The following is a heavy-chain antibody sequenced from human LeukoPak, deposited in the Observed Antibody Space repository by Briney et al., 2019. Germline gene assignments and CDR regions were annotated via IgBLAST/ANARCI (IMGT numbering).Heavy chain of an antibody. CDR1: GFTFSSYA. V-gene: IGHV3-64*01. J-gene: IGHJ3*02. Sequence: PGGSLRLSCAASGFTFSSYAMHWVRQAPGKGLEYVSSISSNGGSAYYANSVKGRFTISRDNSKHTLYIQMGSLRAENMAVYYCARARRLPGPGRDDAFDIWGQGTMVTVSS. D-gene: IGHD3-10*01. CDR3: ARARRLPGPGRDDAFDI. CDR2: ISSNGGSA.